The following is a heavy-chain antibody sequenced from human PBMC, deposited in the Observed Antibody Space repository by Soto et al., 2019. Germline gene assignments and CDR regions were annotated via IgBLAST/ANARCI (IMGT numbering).Heavy chain of an antibody. D-gene: IGHD3-3*01. CDR1: GGSISSGGYY. Sequence: QVQLQESGPGLVKPSQTLSLTCTVSGGSISSGGYYWSWIRQHPGKGLEWIGYIYYSGSTYYNPSLKSRVTKSADTSKNQFSLKLSSVTAADTAVYYCARGPRDYDFWSGYYVYWGQGTLVTVSS. V-gene: IGHV4-31*03. CDR3: ARGPRDYDFWSGYYVY. J-gene: IGHJ4*02. CDR2: IYYSGST.